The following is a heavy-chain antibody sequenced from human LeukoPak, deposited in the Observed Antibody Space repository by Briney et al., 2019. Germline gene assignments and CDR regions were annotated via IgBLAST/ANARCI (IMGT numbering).Heavy chain of an antibody. D-gene: IGHD6-6*01. J-gene: IGHJ4*02. V-gene: IGHV4-34*01. CDR3: ASGQLAMAY. Sequence: SETLSLTCAVYGGSFSGYYWSWIRQPPGKGLEWIGEINHSGSTNYNPSLKSRVTISVDTSKNQFPLKLSSVTAADTAVYYCASGQLAMAYWGQGTLVTVSS. CDR1: GGSFSGYY. CDR2: INHSGST.